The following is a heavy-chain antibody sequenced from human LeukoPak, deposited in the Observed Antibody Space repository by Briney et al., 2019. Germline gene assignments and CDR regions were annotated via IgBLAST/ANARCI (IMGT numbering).Heavy chain of an antibody. V-gene: IGHV4-31*03. CDR2: IYYSGST. CDR3: ARESYSSSTFDY. CDR1: GGSISSGGYY. J-gene: IGHJ4*02. D-gene: IGHD2-2*01. Sequence: PSQTLSLTCTVSGGSISSGGYYWSWIRQHPGKGLEWIGYIYYSGSTYYNPSLKSRVTISVDTSKNQFSLKLSSVTAADTAVYYCARESYSSSTFDYWGQGTLVTVSS.